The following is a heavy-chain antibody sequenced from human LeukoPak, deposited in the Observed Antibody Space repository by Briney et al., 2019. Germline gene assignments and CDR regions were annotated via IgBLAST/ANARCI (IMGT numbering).Heavy chain of an antibody. V-gene: IGHV3-7*01. Sequence: GGSLRLSCSASGFTFSSYWMSWVPPAPGKGLEWVANIKQDGSEKYYVDSVKVRFTISRDNAKNSLYLQMNSLRAEDTAVYYCARIDLWFGELQFDYWGQGTLVTVSS. D-gene: IGHD3-10*01. CDR2: IKQDGSEK. CDR1: GFTFSSYW. CDR3: ARIDLWFGELQFDY. J-gene: IGHJ4*02.